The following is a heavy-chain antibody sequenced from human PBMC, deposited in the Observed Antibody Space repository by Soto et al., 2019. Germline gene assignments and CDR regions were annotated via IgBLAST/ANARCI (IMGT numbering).Heavy chain of an antibody. CDR3: ARGNVEMATTIRDGMDV. V-gene: IGHV4-59*01. CDR1: GGSISSYY. D-gene: IGHD5-12*01. CDR2: IYYSGST. J-gene: IGHJ6*02. Sequence: SETLSLTCTVSGGSISSYYWSWIRQPPGKGLEWIGYIYYSGSTNYNPSLKSRVTISVDTSKNQFSLKLSSVTAADTAVYYCARGNVEMATTIRDGMDVWGQGTTVTVSS.